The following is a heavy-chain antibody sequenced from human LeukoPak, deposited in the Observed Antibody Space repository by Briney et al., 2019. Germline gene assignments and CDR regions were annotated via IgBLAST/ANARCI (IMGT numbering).Heavy chain of an antibody. CDR1: GYSISSSSYY. CDR2: IDYSGSS. D-gene: IGHD3-9*01. Sequence: SETLSLTCTGSGYSISSSSYYWGWLRQPPGKGLEWIGSIDYSGSSFYNPSLKSRVTISIDTSKNQFSLKLSSVTAADTAIYYCARGYFDWLNWFDPWGQGTLVTVSS. CDR3: ARGYFDWLNWFDP. V-gene: IGHV4-39*07. J-gene: IGHJ5*02.